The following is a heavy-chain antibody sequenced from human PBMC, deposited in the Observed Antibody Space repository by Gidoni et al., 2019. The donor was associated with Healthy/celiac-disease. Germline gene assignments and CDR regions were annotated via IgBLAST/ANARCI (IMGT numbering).Heavy chain of an antibody. CDR2: INHSGST. Sequence: QVQLQRWGAGLLKPSETLSLTCAVYGGSFSGYYWSWIRQPPGKGLEWIGEINHSGSTNYNPSLKSRVTISVDTSKNQFSLKLSSVTAADTAVYYCARAPAEQWLGLWGLDYWGQGTLVTVSS. D-gene: IGHD6-19*01. CDR1: GGSFSGYY. J-gene: IGHJ4*02. CDR3: ARAPAEQWLGLWGLDY. V-gene: IGHV4-34*01.